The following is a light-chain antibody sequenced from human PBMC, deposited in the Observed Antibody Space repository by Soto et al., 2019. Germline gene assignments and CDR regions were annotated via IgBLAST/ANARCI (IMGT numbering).Light chain of an antibody. CDR3: QQYYNWPPWT. Sequence: EIVLTQSPGTLSLSPGERATLSCRASQSVSNNYLAWYQQKPGQAPRLLIYGASNRATGIPARFSGSGSGTEFTLTISSLKSEDFAVYYCQQYYNWPPWTFGQGTKVDIK. CDR1: QSVSNN. V-gene: IGKV3D-15*01. CDR2: GAS. J-gene: IGKJ1*01.